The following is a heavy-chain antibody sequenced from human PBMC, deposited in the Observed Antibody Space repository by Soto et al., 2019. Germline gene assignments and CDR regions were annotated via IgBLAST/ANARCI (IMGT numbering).Heavy chain of an antibody. CDR2: INPHSGDT. D-gene: IGHD1-1*01. Sequence: QVQLVQSGAEVKKPGASVKVSYVASGYTFTDHYIHWVRQAPGQGLEWMGWINPHSGDTIYAQKFQGRVTLTRDTSISTACMELSRLRSEDTAVYYCARGRTLNFYGMDVWGRGTTVTVSS. J-gene: IGHJ6*02. CDR1: GYTFTDHY. V-gene: IGHV1-2*02. CDR3: ARGRTLNFYGMDV.